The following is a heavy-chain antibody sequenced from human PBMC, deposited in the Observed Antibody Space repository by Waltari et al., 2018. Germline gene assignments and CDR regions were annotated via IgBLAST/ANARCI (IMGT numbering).Heavy chain of an antibody. CDR1: GGSISSNS. Sequence: QLQLQESGPGLVKPSETLSLTCAVSGGSISSNSWSWIRQPPGKGLEWIGRISGGGGSTEYNPSLKSRVTISGDTSKNHFSLKLSSVTAADMAVYYCSSLHGTYWGQGVLVTVSP. J-gene: IGHJ4*02. V-gene: IGHV4-4*07. D-gene: IGHD1-1*01. CDR2: ISGGGGST. CDR3: SSLHGTY.